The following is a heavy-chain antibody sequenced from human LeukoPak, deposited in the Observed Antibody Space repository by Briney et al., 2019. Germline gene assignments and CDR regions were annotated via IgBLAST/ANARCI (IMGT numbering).Heavy chain of an antibody. J-gene: IGHJ4*02. CDR3: ASARGGDGYNIFDY. V-gene: IGHV1-69*05. D-gene: IGHD5-24*01. Sequence: SVKVSCKASGGTFSSYAISWVRQAPGQGLEWMGRIIPIFGTANYAQKFQGRVTITTDESTSTAYMELSSLRSEDTAVYYCASARGGDGYNIFDYWGQGTLVTVSS. CDR2: IIPIFGTA. CDR1: GGTFSSYA.